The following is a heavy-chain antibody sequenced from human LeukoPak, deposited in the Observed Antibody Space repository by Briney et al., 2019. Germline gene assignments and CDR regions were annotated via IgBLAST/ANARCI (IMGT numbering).Heavy chain of an antibody. J-gene: IGHJ4*02. CDR1: GVSVSTGIFY. CDR3: ARDWNRYAY. CDR2: IYTSENT. Sequence: SETLSLTCSVSGVSVSTGIFYWSWLRQPAGKGLEWIGRIYTSENTNYNPSLKSRVTLSLDTSKNQFSLYMDSVTAADTAVYYCARDWNRYAYWGQGTLVTVSS. V-gene: IGHV4-61*02. D-gene: IGHD1-1*01.